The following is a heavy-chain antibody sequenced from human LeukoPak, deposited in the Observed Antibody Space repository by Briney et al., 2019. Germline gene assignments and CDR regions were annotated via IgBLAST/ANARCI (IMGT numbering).Heavy chain of an antibody. CDR3: ARARGYTQYFDY. Sequence: SETLSLTCTVSGGSISSGSYYWSWIRQPAGKGLEWIGRIYASGSTNYNPSLKSRVTISVDTSKNQFSLKLSSVTAADTAVYYCARARGYTQYFDYWGQGTLVTVSS. CDR2: IYASGST. J-gene: IGHJ4*02. V-gene: IGHV4-61*02. D-gene: IGHD5-18*01. CDR1: GGSISSGSYY.